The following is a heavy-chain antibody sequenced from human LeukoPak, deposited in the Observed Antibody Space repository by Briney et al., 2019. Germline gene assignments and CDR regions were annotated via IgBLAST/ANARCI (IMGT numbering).Heavy chain of an antibody. CDR1: GFTFSSYA. V-gene: IGHV3-20*04. CDR3: ARGGARGYCSSTSCYFVY. D-gene: IGHD2-2*01. CDR2: INWNGGST. J-gene: IGHJ4*02. Sequence: GGSLRLSCAASGFTFSSYAMSWVRQAPGKGLEWVSGINWNGGSTGYADSVKGRFTISRDNAKNSLYLQMNSLRAEDTALYYCARGGARGYCSSTSCYFVYWGQGTLVTVSS.